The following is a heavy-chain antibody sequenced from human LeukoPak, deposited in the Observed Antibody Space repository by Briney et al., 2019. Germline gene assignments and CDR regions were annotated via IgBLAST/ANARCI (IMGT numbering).Heavy chain of an antibody. CDR1: GGSISSYY. CDR3: ARDRGDDNWYFDL. D-gene: IGHD2-21*02. J-gene: IGHJ2*01. CDR2: IYYSGST. V-gene: IGHV4-59*01. Sequence: PSETLSLTCTVSGGSISSYYWSWIRQPPGKGLEWIGYIYYSGSTSYNPSLKSRVTISVDTSKNQFSLKLSSVTAADTAVYYCARDRGDDNWYFDLWGRGTLVTVSS.